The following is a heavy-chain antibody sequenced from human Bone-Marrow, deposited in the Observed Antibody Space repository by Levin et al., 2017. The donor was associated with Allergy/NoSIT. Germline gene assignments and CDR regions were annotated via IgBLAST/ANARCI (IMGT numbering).Heavy chain of an antibody. Sequence: SGPTLVKPTETLTLTCTVSGFSLNNDRVGVSWIRQPPGKAPEWLAHIFSNDEKSYSTSLMTRLTISKDTAKSQVVLSMTNMDPVDTATYYCARRKKNTSWKNWYFDLWGRGTLVNVSS. CDR2: IFSNDEK. V-gene: IGHV2-26*01. D-gene: IGHD2-2*01. CDR1: GFSLNNDRVG. CDR3: ARRKKNTSWKNWYFDL. J-gene: IGHJ2*01.